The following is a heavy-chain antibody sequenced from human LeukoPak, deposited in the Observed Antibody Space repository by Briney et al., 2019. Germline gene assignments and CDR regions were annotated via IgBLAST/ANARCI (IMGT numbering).Heavy chain of an antibody. D-gene: IGHD1-26*01. Sequence: SETLSLTCTVSGGSIDNSNGYFWVWLRQPPGKGLEWIGSISYVGQTFYNSSLESRVTLSVDKSRNQFSLRLRSVTAADTAVFYCARLVNSDPNYFDYWGQGSLVTVSS. J-gene: IGHJ4*02. CDR3: ARLVNSDPNYFDY. CDR1: GGSIDNSNGYF. CDR2: ISYVGQT. V-gene: IGHV4-39*01.